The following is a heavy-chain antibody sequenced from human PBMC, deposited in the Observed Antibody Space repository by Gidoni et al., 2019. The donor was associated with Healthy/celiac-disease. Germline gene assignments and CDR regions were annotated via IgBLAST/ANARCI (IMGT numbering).Heavy chain of an antibody. CDR1: GFSFRRYR. CDR2: MSSSSSYI. V-gene: IGHV3-21*01. D-gene: IGHD3-10*01. Sequence: EVQLVESGGGLVTPGGSLRRQCSASGFSFRRYRMNWVRQAPGKGLEWVSSMSSSSSYIYYADSVKGRFTISRDNAKNSLYLQMNSLRAEDTAVYYCARAEADGFRYYYYGLDVWGQGTTVTVSS. J-gene: IGHJ6*02. CDR3: ARAEADGFRYYYYGLDV.